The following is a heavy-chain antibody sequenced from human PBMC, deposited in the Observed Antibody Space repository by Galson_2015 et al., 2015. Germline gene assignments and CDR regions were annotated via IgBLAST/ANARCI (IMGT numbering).Heavy chain of an antibody. CDR2: IHHSGTT. CDR3: ATYSSSTNCFDP. D-gene: IGHD6-13*01. J-gene: IGHJ5*02. CDR1: GGSINNGALY. V-gene: IGHV4-31*03. Sequence: TLSLTCTVSGGSINNGALYWTWIRQHPGKGLEWIGYIHHSGTTYYLPSLKSRVTISVDASRSQFSLNLSSVTAADTAVYYCATYSSSTNCFDPWGQGTLVTVSS.